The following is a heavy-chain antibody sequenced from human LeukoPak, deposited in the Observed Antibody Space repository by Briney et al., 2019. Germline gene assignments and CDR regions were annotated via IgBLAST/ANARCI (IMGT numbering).Heavy chain of an antibody. Sequence: PGGSLRLSCAASGFTFSSYAMHWVRQAPGKGLEWVAVISYVGGNKYYADSVKGRFTISRDNSKNTLYLQMNSLRAEDTAVYYCARVLGARQSIAARRNAFDIWGQGTMVTVSS. J-gene: IGHJ3*02. CDR1: GFTFSSYA. D-gene: IGHD6-6*01. CDR2: ISYVGGNK. V-gene: IGHV3-30-3*01. CDR3: ARVLGARQSIAARRNAFDI.